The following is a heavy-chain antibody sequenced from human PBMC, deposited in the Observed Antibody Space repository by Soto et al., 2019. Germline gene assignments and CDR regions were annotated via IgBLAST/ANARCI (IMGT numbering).Heavy chain of an antibody. CDR1: GGSIYTYY. CDR3: ARDVNYYGSGSYRYFDH. CDR2: ISDGGST. Sequence: SDTLSLTCNVSGGSIYTYYWSWIRQSPGKGLEWIGYISDGGSTNYNPSLKSRVAISVDTSKKQFSLKLSSVTAADTAVYYCARDVNYYGSGSYRYFDHWGQGALVTVSS. V-gene: IGHV4-59*01. D-gene: IGHD3-10*01. J-gene: IGHJ4*02.